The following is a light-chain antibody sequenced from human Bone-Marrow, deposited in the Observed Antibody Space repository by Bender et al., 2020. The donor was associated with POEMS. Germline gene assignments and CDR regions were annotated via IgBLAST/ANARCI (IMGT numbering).Light chain of an antibody. V-gene: IGLV1-44*01. Sequence: QSVLTQPPSASGTPGQSVIISCSGTDSNFGGNNVNWYQHLPGTAPRLVVYSNYQRPSGVPDRFSGSKSGASASLAISGLQSEDEGDYYCSSYAGNNNLGVFGGGTKLTVL. CDR3: SSYAGNNNLGV. CDR2: SNY. CDR1: DSNFGGNN. J-gene: IGLJ2*01.